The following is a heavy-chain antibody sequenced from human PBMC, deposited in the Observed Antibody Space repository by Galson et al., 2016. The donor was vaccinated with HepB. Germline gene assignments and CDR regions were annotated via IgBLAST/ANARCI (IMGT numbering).Heavy chain of an antibody. CDR2: IGTAGDT. CDR3: ARDGGGNTGGYYYYGMDV. D-gene: IGHD1-14*01. J-gene: IGHJ6*02. CDR1: GFTFSRYD. V-gene: IGHV3-13*01. Sequence: SLRLSCAASGFTFSRYDMHWVRQVTGKGLEWVAAIGTAGDTYYADSVQGRFTISRENAKNSLYLQMNSLRVGDTAVYYCARDGGGNTGGYYYYGMDVWGQGTTVTVSS.